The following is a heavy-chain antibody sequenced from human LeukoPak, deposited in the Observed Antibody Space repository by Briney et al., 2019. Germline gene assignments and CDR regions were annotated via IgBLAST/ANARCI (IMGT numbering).Heavy chain of an antibody. D-gene: IGHD3-22*01. J-gene: IGHJ4*02. CDR1: GFTSSSYG. V-gene: IGHV3-33*01. CDR2: IWCDGSNK. Sequence: GGSLRLSRAPSGFTSSSYGMHGVPGAPGRGRGGGAVIWCDGSNKYYADSVKGRFTISRDNSKNTLYLQMNSLRAEDTAVYYCARDGDYYDSSGYEDYWGQGILVTVSS. CDR3: ARDGDYYDSSGYEDY.